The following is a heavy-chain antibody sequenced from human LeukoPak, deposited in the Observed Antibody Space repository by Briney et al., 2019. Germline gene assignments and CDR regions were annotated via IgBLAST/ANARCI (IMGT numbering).Heavy chain of an antibody. CDR1: GYTFTSYA. CDR2: INTNTGNP. CDR3: ARGSYCSSTSCYAGHFDY. D-gene: IGHD2-2*01. Sequence: ASVKVSCKASGYTFTSYAMSWVRQAPGQGLEWMGWINTNTGNPTYAQGFTGRFVFSLDTSVSTAYLQISSLKAEDTAVYYCARGSYCSSTSCYAGHFDYWGQGTLVTVSS. V-gene: IGHV7-4-1*02. J-gene: IGHJ4*02.